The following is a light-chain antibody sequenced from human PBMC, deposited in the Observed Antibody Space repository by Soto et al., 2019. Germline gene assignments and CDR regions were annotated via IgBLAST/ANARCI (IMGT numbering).Light chain of an antibody. J-gene: IGLJ2*01. CDR3: YSAADNNLV. Sequence: SSELTQPSSVSLSPGQTARITCLGAVLAKKYARWFQQKPGQAPLLVIYKDNERPSGIPERFSGSSSGTTVTLTISGAQVEDEADYYCYSAADNNLVFGGGTKLTVL. CDR2: KDN. V-gene: IGLV3-27*01. CDR1: VLAKKY.